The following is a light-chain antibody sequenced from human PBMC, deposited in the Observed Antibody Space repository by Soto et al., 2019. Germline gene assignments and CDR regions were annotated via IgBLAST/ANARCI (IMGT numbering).Light chain of an antibody. CDR2: DAS. Sequence: EIVLRQSPATLSLSPGERATLSSRASQSVSSYLAWYQQKPGQAPRLLIYDASNRATGIPARFSGSGSGTDFTLTISSLEPEDFAVYYCQQYGTSPLTFGGGTKVDI. CDR1: QSVSSY. J-gene: IGKJ4*01. V-gene: IGKV3-11*01. CDR3: QQYGTSPLT.